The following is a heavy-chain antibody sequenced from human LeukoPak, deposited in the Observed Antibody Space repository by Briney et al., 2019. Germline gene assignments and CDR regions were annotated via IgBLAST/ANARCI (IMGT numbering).Heavy chain of an antibody. J-gene: IGHJ4*02. CDR2: ISSGGSTT. CDR3: ARDHMGYDY. Sequence: GGSLRLSCAASGFAFSSYSMNWVRQAPGKGLEWVSYISSGGSTTYYAGSVKGRFTVSRDDAKNSLYLQMNSLRAEDTAVYYCARDHMGYDYWGQGTLVTVSS. V-gene: IGHV3-48*04. D-gene: IGHD1-26*01. CDR1: GFAFSSYS.